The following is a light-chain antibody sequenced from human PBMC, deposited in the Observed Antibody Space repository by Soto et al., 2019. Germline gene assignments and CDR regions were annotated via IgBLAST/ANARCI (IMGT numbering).Light chain of an antibody. CDR2: AAS. Sequence: DIQMTQSPSSLSASVGDRVAITCRASQNINNYLNWYQQKPGKAPKLLIYAASSLQSGVPSRFSGSGSGTDFTLTISSLQPEDFATYYCQQSSGTPLTFGGGTKVEIK. V-gene: IGKV1-39*01. CDR1: QNINNY. CDR3: QQSSGTPLT. J-gene: IGKJ4*01.